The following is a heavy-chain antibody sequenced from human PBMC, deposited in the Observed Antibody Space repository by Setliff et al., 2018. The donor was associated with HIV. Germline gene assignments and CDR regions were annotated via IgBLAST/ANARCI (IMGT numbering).Heavy chain of an antibody. CDR2: INHSGST. V-gene: IGHV4-34*01. Sequence: SETLSLTCAVYGGSFSGYYWSWIRQPPGKGLEWIGEINHSGSTNYNPSHKSRVTISVDTSKNQFSLKLSSVTAADTAVYYCARGPLDYYDSSGYLDAFDIWGQGTMVTVSS. J-gene: IGHJ3*02. D-gene: IGHD3-22*01. CDR1: GGSFSGYY. CDR3: ARGPLDYYDSSGYLDAFDI.